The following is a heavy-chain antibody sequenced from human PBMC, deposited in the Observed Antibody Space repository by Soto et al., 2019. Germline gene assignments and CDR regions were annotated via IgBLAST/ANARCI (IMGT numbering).Heavy chain of an antibody. CDR2: FDPEDGET. CDR3: ATYLTRTYYDILTGYYNLYYFDY. CDR1: GYTLTELS. V-gene: IGHV1-24*01. D-gene: IGHD3-9*01. J-gene: IGHJ4*02. Sequence: ASVKVSCKVSGYTLTELSMHWVRQAPGKGLEWMGGFDPEDGETIYAQKFQGRVTMTEDTSTDTAYMELSSLRSEDTAVYYCATYLTRTYYDILTGYYNLYYFDYWGQGTLVTVSS.